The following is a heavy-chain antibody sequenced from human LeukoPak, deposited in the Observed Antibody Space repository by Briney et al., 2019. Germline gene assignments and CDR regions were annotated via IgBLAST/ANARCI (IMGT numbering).Heavy chain of an antibody. J-gene: IGHJ3*02. D-gene: IGHD2-2*01. CDR3: ARDPEYCSSTSCPLDI. CDR1: GFTFSSYS. CDR2: ISSSSSTI. Sequence: PGGSLRLSXAASGFTFSSYSMNWVRQAPGKGLEWVSYISSSSSTIYYADSVKGRFTISRDNAKNSLYLQMNSLRAEDTAVYYCARDPEYCSSTSCPLDIWGQGTMVTVSS. V-gene: IGHV3-48*01.